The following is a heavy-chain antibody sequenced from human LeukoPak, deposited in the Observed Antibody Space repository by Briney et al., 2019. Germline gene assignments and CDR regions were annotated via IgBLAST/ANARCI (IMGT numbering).Heavy chain of an antibody. Sequence: GGSLRLSCAASGFTVSSNFMSWVRQAPGKGLEWVSVIYCGGGSTYYADSVKGGFTISRDNSKNTLYLQMNSLVAEATTVYYCARPPPKYDTRFFDYWGQGTLVTVSP. V-gene: IGHV3-53*01. J-gene: IGHJ4*02. CDR2: IYCGGGST. CDR3: ARPPPKYDTRFFDY. D-gene: IGHD3-9*01. CDR1: GFTVSSNF.